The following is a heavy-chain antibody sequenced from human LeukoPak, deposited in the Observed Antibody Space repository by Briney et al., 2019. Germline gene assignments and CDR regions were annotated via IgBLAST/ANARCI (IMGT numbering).Heavy chain of an antibody. CDR1: GVSISSVY. D-gene: IGHD6-19*01. CDR2: TYYSGGT. V-gene: IGHV4-59*01. CDR3: ARTVHYSSGWSPTYYFDY. Sequence: SETLSLTCTVSGVSISSVYWSWIRQPPGKGLEWIGYTYYSGGTNYSPSLKSRVTVSVDTSKNQFSLKLGSVTAADTAVYYCARTVHYSSGWSPTYYFDYWDQGTLVTVSS. J-gene: IGHJ4*02.